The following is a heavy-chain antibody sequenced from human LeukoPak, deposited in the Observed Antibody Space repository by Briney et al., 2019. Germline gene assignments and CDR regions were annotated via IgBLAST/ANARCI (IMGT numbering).Heavy chain of an antibody. J-gene: IGHJ5*02. Sequence: GASVKVSCKASGYTFTGYYMHWVRQAPGQGLEWMGWINPNSGGTNYAQKFQGWVTMTRDTSISTAYMELSRLRSDDTAVYYCARAAVERSNPWWFDPWGQETLVTVSS. CDR3: ARAAVERSNPWWFDP. CDR1: GYTFTGYY. V-gene: IGHV1-2*04. D-gene: IGHD6-13*01. CDR2: INPNSGGT.